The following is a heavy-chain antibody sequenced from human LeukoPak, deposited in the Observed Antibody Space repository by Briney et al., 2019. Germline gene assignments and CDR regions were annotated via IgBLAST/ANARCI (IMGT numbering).Heavy chain of an antibody. Sequence: SETLSLTCTVSGGSISSGGYYWSWIRQPPGKGLEWIGYIYHSGSTYYNPSLKSRVTISVDTSKNQFSLKLRSMTAADTAVYYCAREFSWSGFFDYWGQGTLVTVSS. CDR1: GGSISSGGYY. J-gene: IGHJ4*02. CDR3: AREFSWSGFFDY. CDR2: IYHSGST. V-gene: IGHV4-30-2*01. D-gene: IGHD3-3*01.